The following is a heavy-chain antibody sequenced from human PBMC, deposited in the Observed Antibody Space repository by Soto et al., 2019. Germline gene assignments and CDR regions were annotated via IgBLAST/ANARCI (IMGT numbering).Heavy chain of an antibody. CDR3: AKRSSSSTFDY. V-gene: IGHV3-23*01. CDR1: GFTFSSYS. Sequence: PGGSLRLSCVASGFTFSSYSMNWVRQAPGKGLEWVSVISGSDDSTYYADSVKGRFTISRDNSKNTLYLQMNSLRAEDTAVYYCAKRSSSSTFDYWGQGTLVTVSS. CDR2: ISGSDDST. J-gene: IGHJ4*02. D-gene: IGHD6-6*01.